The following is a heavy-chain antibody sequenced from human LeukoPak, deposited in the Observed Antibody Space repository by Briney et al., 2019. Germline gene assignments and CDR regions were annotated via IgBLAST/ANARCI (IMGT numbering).Heavy chain of an antibody. D-gene: IGHD2-15*01. CDR3: ARGYCSGGSCYSNDAFDI. CDR2: INPNSRGT. CDR1: GNTFTGYY. J-gene: IGHJ3*02. Sequence: GASVKVSCKASGNTFTGYYIHWVRQAPGQGLEWMGRINPNSRGTNYAQKFQGRVTMTRDTSISTAYMELTRLRSDDTAVYYCARGYCSGGSCYSNDAFDIWGQGTLVTVSS. V-gene: IGHV1-2*06.